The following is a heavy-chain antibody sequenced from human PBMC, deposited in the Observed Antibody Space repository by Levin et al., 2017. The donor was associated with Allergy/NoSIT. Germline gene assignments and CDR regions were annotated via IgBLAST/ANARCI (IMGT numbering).Heavy chain of an antibody. D-gene: IGHD3-10*01. J-gene: IGHJ6*02. Sequence: AGGSLRLSCTVSGGSINSRSDYWAWIRQPPGKGLEWIGTVYSSGSTFYNPSLTRRGTISVDRSKSQVSLTLTSVTAADAAVSSCARQRTYYDSGRGSMDVWGLGTTVTVSS. CDR3: ARQRTYYDSGRGSMDV. V-gene: IGHV4-39*01. CDR1: GGSINSRSDY. CDR2: VYSSGST.